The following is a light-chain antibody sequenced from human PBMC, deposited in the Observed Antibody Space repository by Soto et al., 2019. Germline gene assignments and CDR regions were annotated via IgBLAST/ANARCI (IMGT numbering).Light chain of an antibody. Sequence: QSALTHPRSVSGSPGQSVTISCTGTSSDVGGYNYVSWYQHYPGKAHKLMIYNVNKRPSGVPDRFSGAKSGNTGSLTITGIQAEYEADYYCCSYAGSPYVFGTGTELTVL. CDR1: SSDVGGYNY. J-gene: IGLJ1*01. CDR2: NVN. V-gene: IGLV2-11*01. CDR3: CSYAGSPYV.